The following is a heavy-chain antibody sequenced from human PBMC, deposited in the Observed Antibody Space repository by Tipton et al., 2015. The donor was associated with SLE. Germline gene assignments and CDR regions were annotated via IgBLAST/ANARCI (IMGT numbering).Heavy chain of an antibody. D-gene: IGHD3-3*01. V-gene: IGHV3-53*05. CDR2: IYSGGST. Sequence: SLRLSCAASGFTVSTNYMTWVRQAPGKGLEWVSLIYSGGSTSYADSVKGRFTISRDNSKNTLYLQMNSLRAEDTAVYYCARPSWYDFWSGYYSERYFDLWGRGTLVTVSS. CDR3: ARPSWYDFWSGYYSERYFDL. J-gene: IGHJ2*01. CDR1: GFTVSTNY.